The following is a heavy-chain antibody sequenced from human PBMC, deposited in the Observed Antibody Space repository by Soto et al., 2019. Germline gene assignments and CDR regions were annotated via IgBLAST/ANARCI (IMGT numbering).Heavy chain of an antibody. CDR1: GFTFSSYA. D-gene: IGHD1-1*01. Sequence: GGSLRLSCAASGFTFSSYAMHWVRQAPGKGLEYVSAISSNGGSTYYANSVKGRFTISRDNSKNTLYLQMGSLRAEDMAVYYCATVDKQLGTTFFDYWGQGILVTVSS. J-gene: IGHJ4*02. CDR3: ATVDKQLGTTFFDY. CDR2: ISSNGGST. V-gene: IGHV3-64*01.